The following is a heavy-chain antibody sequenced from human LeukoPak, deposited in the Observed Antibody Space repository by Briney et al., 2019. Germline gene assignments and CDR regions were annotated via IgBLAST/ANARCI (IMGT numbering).Heavy chain of an antibody. CDR1: GGSISSYY. D-gene: IGHD1-26*01. CDR3: ARHKGGSYATRLFDY. Sequence: SSETLSLTCTVSGGSISSYYWSWIRQPPGKGLEWIGYIYYSGSTNYNPSLKSRVTISVDTSKNQFSLKLSSVTAADTAVYYCARHKGGSYATRLFDYWGQGTLVTVSS. V-gene: IGHV4-59*01. CDR2: IYYSGST. J-gene: IGHJ4*02.